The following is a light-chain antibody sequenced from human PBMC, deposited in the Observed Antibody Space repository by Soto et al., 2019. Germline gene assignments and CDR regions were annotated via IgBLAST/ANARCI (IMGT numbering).Light chain of an antibody. J-gene: IGKJ4*01. Sequence: EIVITQSPATLSVSPGETATLSCRASQSVAFHLAWYQQKPGQGPRLLIYGAFTRATGIPARFSGSGSGTEFTLTISSLQSEDFAVYYCQQYKKWPPLTFGGGTNVEIK. CDR1: QSVAFH. V-gene: IGKV3-15*01. CDR3: QQYKKWPPLT. CDR2: GAF.